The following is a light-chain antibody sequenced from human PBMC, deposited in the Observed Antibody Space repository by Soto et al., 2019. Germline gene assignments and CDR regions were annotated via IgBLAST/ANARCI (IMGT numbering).Light chain of an antibody. CDR3: SSYTSSSTLVV. J-gene: IGLJ1*01. Sequence: QSALTQPASVSGSPGQSITISCTGTSSDVGGYNYVSWCQQHPGKAPKLMIYDVSNRPSGVSNRFSGSKSGNTASLTISGLQAEDEADYYCSSYTSSSTLVVFGTATKVTVL. CDR1: SSDVGGYNY. CDR2: DVS. V-gene: IGLV2-14*01.